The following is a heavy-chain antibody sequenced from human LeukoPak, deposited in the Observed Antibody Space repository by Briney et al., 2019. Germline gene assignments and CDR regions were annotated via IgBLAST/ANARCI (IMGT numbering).Heavy chain of an antibody. V-gene: IGHV1-18*01. CDR2: ISAYNGNT. J-gene: IGHJ5*02. Sequence: ASVKVSCKASGYTFTSYGISWVRQAPGQGLEWMGWISAYNGNTNYAQKPQGRVTMATDTSTSTAYMELRSLRSDDTAVYYCARDIITMVRGVISQVPFVIDWFDPWGQGTLVTVSS. CDR3: ARDIITMVRGVISQVPFVIDWFDP. D-gene: IGHD3-10*01. CDR1: GYTFTSYG.